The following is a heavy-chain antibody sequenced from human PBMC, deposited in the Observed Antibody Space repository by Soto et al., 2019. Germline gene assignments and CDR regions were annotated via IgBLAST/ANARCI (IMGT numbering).Heavy chain of an antibody. Sequence: PGGSLRLSCAASGFTFSSYGMHWVRQAPGKGLEWVAVISYDGSNKYYADSVKGRFTISRDNSKNTLYLQMNSLRAEDTAVYYCAKDSYYYDSSGYSPFGYWGQGTLVTVS. J-gene: IGHJ4*02. CDR1: GFTFSSYG. CDR2: ISYDGSNK. CDR3: AKDSYYYDSSGYSPFGY. D-gene: IGHD3-22*01. V-gene: IGHV3-30*18.